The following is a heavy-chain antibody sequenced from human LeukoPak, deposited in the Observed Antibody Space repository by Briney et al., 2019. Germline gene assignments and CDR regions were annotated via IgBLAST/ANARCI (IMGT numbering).Heavy chain of an antibody. CDR3: ARRVRSGREYTLS. D-gene: IGHD6-6*01. CDR1: GYRFTSYW. J-gene: IGHJ4*02. Sequence: GESLKISCKGSGYRFTSYWIGWVRQMPGKGLEWMGIIYPGDSDTRYSPSFQGQVTISADKSISTAYLQWSSLKASDTAMYYCARRVRSGREYTLSWGQGTLVTVSS. CDR2: IYPGDSDT. V-gene: IGHV5-51*01.